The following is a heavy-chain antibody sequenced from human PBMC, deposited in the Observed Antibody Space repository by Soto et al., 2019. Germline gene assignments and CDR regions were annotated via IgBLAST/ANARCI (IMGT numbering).Heavy chain of an antibody. CDR1: GYSFTSYW. Sequence: GESLKISCKGSGYSFTSYWIGWVRQMPGKGLEWMGIIYPGDSDTRYSPSFQGQVTISADKSISTAYLQWSSLKASDTAMYYCARRIEYSSSPHDAFDIWGQGTMVTVSS. V-gene: IGHV5-51*01. D-gene: IGHD6-6*01. CDR2: IYPGDSDT. J-gene: IGHJ3*02. CDR3: ARRIEYSSSPHDAFDI.